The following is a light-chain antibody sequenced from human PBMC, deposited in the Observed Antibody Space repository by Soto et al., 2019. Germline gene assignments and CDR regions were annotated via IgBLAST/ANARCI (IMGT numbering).Light chain of an antibody. CDR2: DAS. Sequence: DIQTTQSPSSLSASVGDRVSFTCQASHDITNSLNWYQQKPGKAPKLLIYDASNLETGVPSRFSGSGSGTDFTFTISSLQPEDIATYYCQQYDNLPLTFGGGTKVEIK. CDR3: QQYDNLPLT. J-gene: IGKJ4*01. CDR1: HDITNS. V-gene: IGKV1-33*01.